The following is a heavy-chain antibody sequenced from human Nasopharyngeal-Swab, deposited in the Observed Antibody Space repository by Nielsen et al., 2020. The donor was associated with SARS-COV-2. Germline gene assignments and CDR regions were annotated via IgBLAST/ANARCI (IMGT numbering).Heavy chain of an antibody. CDR2: ISSSGSTI. Sequence: GESLKISCAASGFTFSSYEMNWVRQAPGKGLEWVSYISSSGSTIYYADSVKGRFTISRDNAKNSLYLQMNSLRAEDTAVYYCARNEAGSGSYWGFDYWGQGTLVTVSS. CDR1: GFTFSSYE. CDR3: ARNEAGSGSYWGFDY. V-gene: IGHV3-48*03. J-gene: IGHJ4*02. D-gene: IGHD3-10*01.